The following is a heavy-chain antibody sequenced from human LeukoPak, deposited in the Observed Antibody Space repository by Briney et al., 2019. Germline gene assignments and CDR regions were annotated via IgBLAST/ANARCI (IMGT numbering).Heavy chain of an antibody. V-gene: IGHV3-21*01. CDR3: ARDMRYCSGGSCPRGDYFDY. J-gene: IGHJ4*02. D-gene: IGHD2-15*01. Sequence: GGSLRLSCAASGFTFSSYSMNWVRQAPGKGLEWVSSISSSSSYIYYADSVKGRFTISRDNSKNTLYLQMNSLRAEDTAVYYCARDMRYCSGGSCPRGDYFDYWGQGTLVTVSS. CDR2: ISSSSSYI. CDR1: GFTFSSYS.